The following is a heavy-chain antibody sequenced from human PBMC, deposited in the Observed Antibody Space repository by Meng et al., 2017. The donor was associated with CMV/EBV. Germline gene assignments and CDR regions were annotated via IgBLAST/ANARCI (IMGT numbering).Heavy chain of an antibody. V-gene: IGHV4-59*01. CDR1: GGSISSYY. D-gene: IGHD2-8*01. CDR2: IYYSGST. Sequence: LRLSCTVSGGSISSYYWSWIRQPPGKGLEWIGYIYYSGSTNYNPSLKSRVTISVDTSKNQFSLKLSSVTAADTAVYYCATPTNYYYYGMDVWGQGTTVTVSS. J-gene: IGHJ6*02. CDR3: ATPTNYYYYGMDV.